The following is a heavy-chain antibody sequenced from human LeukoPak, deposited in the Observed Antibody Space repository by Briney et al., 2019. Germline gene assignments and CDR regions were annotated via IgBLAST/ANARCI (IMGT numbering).Heavy chain of an antibody. CDR2: IYSGGDT. D-gene: IGHD2-21*01. Sequence: GRSLRLSCVVSGFTVSNNYMSWVRQAPGKGLEWVSHIYSGGDTYHADSVKGRFTISRDHSKNTVYLQMNNLRVEDTAVYYCARDTGLWWGQGTLVTVSS. CDR1: GFTVSNNY. CDR3: ARDTGLW. V-gene: IGHV3-53*01. J-gene: IGHJ4*02.